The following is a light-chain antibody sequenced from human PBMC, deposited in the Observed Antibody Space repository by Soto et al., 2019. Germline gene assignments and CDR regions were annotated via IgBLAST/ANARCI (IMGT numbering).Light chain of an antibody. CDR2: GAS. Sequence: EIVLTQSPDTPSLSPGGRATLSCRARQSMSSTQLFWYQQEPGQAPTLLIFGASSRATGIPDRFSGSGSGTHFTLTISGLQPEDFAAYYSKQYGTXQGTCGKGTKV. V-gene: IGKV3-20*01. CDR1: QSMSSTQ. CDR3: KQYGTXQGT. J-gene: IGKJ1*01.